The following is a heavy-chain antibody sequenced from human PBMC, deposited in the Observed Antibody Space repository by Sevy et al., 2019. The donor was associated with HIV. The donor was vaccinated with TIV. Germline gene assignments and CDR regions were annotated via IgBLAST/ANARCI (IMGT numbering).Heavy chain of an antibody. CDR1: DGSFSGYY. Sequence: SDTLSLTCAVYDGSFSGYYWSWIRQPPGKGLEWMGEINHSGSTNYNPSLKSRVTISVDTSKNQFSLKLSSVTAADTAVYYCARGRGAWFGETFDPWGQGTLVTVSS. D-gene: IGHD3-10*01. CDR2: INHSGST. CDR3: ARGRGAWFGETFDP. V-gene: IGHV4-34*01. J-gene: IGHJ5*02.